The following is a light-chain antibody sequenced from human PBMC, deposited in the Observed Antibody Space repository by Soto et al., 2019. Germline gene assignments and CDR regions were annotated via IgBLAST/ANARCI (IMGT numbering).Light chain of an antibody. J-gene: IGKJ5*01. CDR2: DAS. CDR1: QSVSSY. V-gene: IGKV3-11*01. Sequence: EIVLTQSPATLSLSPGERATLSCRASQSVSSYLAWYQQKPGQAPRLLIYDASNRATGIPARFSGSGSGTDFTLTISRLEPEDFAVYYCHQYGDSLWTFGQGTRLEIK. CDR3: HQYGDSLWT.